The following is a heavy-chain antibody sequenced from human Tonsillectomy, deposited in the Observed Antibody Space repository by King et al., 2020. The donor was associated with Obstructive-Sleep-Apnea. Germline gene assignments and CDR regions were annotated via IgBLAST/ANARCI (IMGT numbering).Heavy chain of an antibody. CDR2: ISSSSGTV. Sequence: VQLVESGGGLVQPGGSLRLSCAASGFTFSSYSMNWVRQAPGKGLEWVSYISSSSGTVYYADSVKGRFTISRDNAKNSLYLQMNSRRAEDTAVYYCASGGSGDYWGQGTLVTVSS. CDR1: GFTFSSYS. CDR3: ASGGSGDY. D-gene: IGHD1-14*01. J-gene: IGHJ4*02. V-gene: IGHV3-48*04.